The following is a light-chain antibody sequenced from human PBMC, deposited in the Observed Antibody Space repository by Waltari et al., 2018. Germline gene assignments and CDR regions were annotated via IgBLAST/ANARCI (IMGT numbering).Light chain of an antibody. J-gene: IGLJ2*01. V-gene: IGLV2-14*03. CDR1: SSDVGGYNY. CDR3: SSYISSSTLEL. CDR2: DVS. Sequence: QSALTQPASVSGSPGQSITISCTGTSSDVGGYNYVSWYQQHPGKAPKPRIYDVSNRPSGVSNRFSGSKSGNTASLTISGLQAEDEADYYCSSYISSSTLELFGGGTSLTVL.